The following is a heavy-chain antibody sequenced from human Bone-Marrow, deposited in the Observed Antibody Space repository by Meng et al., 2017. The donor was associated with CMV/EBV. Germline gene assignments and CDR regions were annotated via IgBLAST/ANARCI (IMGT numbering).Heavy chain of an antibody. CDR2: IYSGGSST. CDR3: AKAQGKGY. Sequence: GGSLRLSCSASGFTFSSYAMSWVRQAPGKGLEWVSVIYSGGSSTYYADSVKGRFTISRDNSKNTLYLQMNSLRAEDTAVYYCAKAQGKGYWGQGTLVTVSS. D-gene: IGHD3-10*01. CDR1: GFTFSSYA. J-gene: IGHJ4*02. V-gene: IGHV3-23*03.